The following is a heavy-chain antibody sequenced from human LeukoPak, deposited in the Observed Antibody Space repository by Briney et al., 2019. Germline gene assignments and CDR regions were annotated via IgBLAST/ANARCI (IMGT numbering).Heavy chain of an antibody. V-gene: IGHV4-4*07. D-gene: IGHD2-2*01. J-gene: IGHJ3*02. Sequence: SETLSLTCTVSGGSISSYYWSWIRQPAGKGLEWIGRIYTSGSTNYNPSLKSRVTMSVDTSKNQFSLKLSSVTAADTAVYYCARRQYCSSTSCSAFDIWGQGTMVTVSS. CDR2: IYTSGST. CDR3: ARRQYCSSTSCSAFDI. CDR1: GGSISSYY.